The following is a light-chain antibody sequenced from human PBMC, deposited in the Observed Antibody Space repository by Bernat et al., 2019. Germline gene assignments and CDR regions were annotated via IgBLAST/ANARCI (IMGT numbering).Light chain of an antibody. Sequence: DIQMTQSLSSLSASVGDRVTITCRASKSISSYLNWYQQKPGKASKLLIYAASSLQSGVPSRFSGSGSGTDFTLTISSLQPEDFATYYCQQSYSTPWTFVQVTNVEIK. J-gene: IGKJ1*01. V-gene: IGKV1-39*01. CDR1: KSISSY. CDR2: AAS. CDR3: QQSYSTPWT.